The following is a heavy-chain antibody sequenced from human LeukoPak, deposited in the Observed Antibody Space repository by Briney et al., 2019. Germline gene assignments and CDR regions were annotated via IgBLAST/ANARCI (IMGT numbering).Heavy chain of an antibody. D-gene: IGHD2/OR15-2a*01. CDR3: ARERIRFAFDI. CDR1: GGSISSYY. V-gene: IGHV4-59*12. CDR2: IYYSGST. Sequence: SETLSLTCTVSGGSISSYYWSWIRQPPGKGLEWIGYIYYSGSTNYNPSLKSRVTISVDTSKNQFSLKLSSVTAADTAVYYCARERIRFAFDIWGQGTMVTVSS. J-gene: IGHJ3*02.